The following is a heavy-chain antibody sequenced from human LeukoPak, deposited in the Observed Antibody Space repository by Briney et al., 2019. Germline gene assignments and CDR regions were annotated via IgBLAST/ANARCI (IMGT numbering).Heavy chain of an antibody. V-gene: IGHV3-30*02. CDR2: IRYDGSNK. CDR1: GFTFSSYG. Sequence: GGSLRLSCAASGFTFSSYGMHWVRQAPGKGLEWVAFIRYDGSNKYYADSVKGRFTISRDNSKNTLYLQMNSLRAEDTAVYYCAKDSITYSGSYCYFDYWGQGTLVTVSS. CDR3: AKDSITYSGSYCYFDY. J-gene: IGHJ4*02. D-gene: IGHD1-26*01.